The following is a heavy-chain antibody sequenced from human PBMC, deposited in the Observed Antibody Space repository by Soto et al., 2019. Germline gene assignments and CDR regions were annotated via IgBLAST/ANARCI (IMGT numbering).Heavy chain of an antibody. Sequence: GGSLRLSCTASGFPFSNHAMHWVRQAPGKGLEYVSAINYNGGTTYYVDSVKGRFTISRDNSKNTLYLQMSSLKVEDTAMYHCVTWGGIEARNLDHWGQGTLVTVSS. J-gene: IGHJ4*02. CDR3: VTWGGIEARNLDH. CDR2: INYNGGTT. CDR1: GFPFSNHA. V-gene: IGHV3-64D*06. D-gene: IGHD6-6*01.